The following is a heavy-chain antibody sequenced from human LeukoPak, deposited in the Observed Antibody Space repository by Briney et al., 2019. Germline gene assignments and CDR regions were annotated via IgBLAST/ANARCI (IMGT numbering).Heavy chain of an antibody. D-gene: IGHD3-3*01. CDR2: IYWNDDK. CDR3: AHSDLGYDFWSGYYDY. Sequence: SGPTLVKPTQTLTLTCTFSGFSLSTSGVGVGWIRQPQGKALEWLALIYWNDDKRYSPSLKSRLTITKDTSKNQVVLTMTNMDPVDTATYYCAHSDLGYDFWSGYYDYWGQGTLVTVS. J-gene: IGHJ4*02. V-gene: IGHV2-5*01. CDR1: GFSLSTSGVG.